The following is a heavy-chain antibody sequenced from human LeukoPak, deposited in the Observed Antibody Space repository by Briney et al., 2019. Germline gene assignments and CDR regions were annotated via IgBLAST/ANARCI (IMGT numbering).Heavy chain of an antibody. CDR1: GDTFTDYS. CDR3: ARMTGSYTPRWGDY. J-gene: IGHJ4*02. V-gene: IGHV1-2*02. D-gene: IGHD3-10*01. Sequence: APLKVSCTTSGDTFTDYSLPWVRHAPGHRLEWIGWISPNSGGTNFAEKFRGRVTVTRDTSISTAYLELSGLTSDDTAVYYCARMTGSYTPRWGDYWGQGTLVTVSS. CDR2: ISPNSGGT.